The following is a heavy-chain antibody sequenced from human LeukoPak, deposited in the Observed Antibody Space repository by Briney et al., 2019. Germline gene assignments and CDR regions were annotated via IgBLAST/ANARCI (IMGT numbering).Heavy chain of an antibody. Sequence: PSETLSLTCAVYGGSFSGHYWSWIRQPPGKGLEWIGEINHSGSTNYNPSLKSRVTISVDTSKNQFSLKLSSVTAADTAVYYCARGSLRYCSGGSCYSTKSGFDYWGQGTLVTVSS. CDR1: GGSFSGHY. V-gene: IGHV4-34*01. CDR2: INHSGST. D-gene: IGHD2-15*01. CDR3: ARGSLRYCSGGSCYSTKSGFDY. J-gene: IGHJ4*02.